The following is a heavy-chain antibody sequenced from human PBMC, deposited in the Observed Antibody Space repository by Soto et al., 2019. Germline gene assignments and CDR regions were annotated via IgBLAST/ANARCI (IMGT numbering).Heavy chain of an antibody. V-gene: IGHV1-69*01. CDR1: GGTFSTYG. D-gene: IGHD4-4*01. Sequence: QVKLVQSGAEVRKPGSAVKVSCKASGGTFSTYGINWVRQAPGQGLEWMGGIIPLFGTSRYAQQFEGRVTITADESSSTAYMELSSLRSEDTAVYYCARDNPTVTTNYNSHYDGMDVWGQGTTVTVSS. CDR2: IIPLFGTS. J-gene: IGHJ6*02. CDR3: ARDNPTVTTNYNSHYDGMDV.